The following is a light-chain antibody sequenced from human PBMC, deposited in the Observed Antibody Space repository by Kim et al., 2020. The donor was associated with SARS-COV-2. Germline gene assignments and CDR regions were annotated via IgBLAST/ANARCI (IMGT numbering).Light chain of an antibody. CDR3: QQYGSSGSI. Sequence: SPGERATLSCRASQSVSSSYLAWYQEKPDQTPRLLIYGAYSRATGIPDRFSGTGSGTDFTLTISRLEPEDFAVYYCQQYGSSGSIFGQGTRLEIK. CDR2: GAY. V-gene: IGKV3-20*01. CDR1: QSVSSSY. J-gene: IGKJ5*01.